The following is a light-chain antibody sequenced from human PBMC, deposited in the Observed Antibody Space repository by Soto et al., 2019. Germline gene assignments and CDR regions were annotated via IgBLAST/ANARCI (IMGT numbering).Light chain of an antibody. CDR3: SSYTNIATRV. CDR2: EVR. V-gene: IGLV2-14*01. CDR1: RNNVGAYKF. J-gene: IGLJ1*01. Sequence: QSALTQPDSVSGSPGQSSTISCTGSRNNVGAYKFVSWYQQFAGKAPRLIIYEVRHRPSGVSDRFSASKSGNTASLTISGLQYEDEADYYCSSYTNIATRVFGTGTKLTVL.